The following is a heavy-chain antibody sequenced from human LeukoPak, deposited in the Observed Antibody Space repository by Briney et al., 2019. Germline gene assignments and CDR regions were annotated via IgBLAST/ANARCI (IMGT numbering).Heavy chain of an antibody. V-gene: IGHV3-74*01. D-gene: IGHD1-26*01. J-gene: IGHJ4*02. CDR2: INSDGSST. CDR1: GFTFSSDW. Sequence: PGGSLRLSCAASGFTFSSDWMHWVRQAPGKGLVWVSRINSDGSSTTYADSVKGRFTISRDNAKNTLYLQMNSLRAEDTAVYYCARDPSYSENLDYWGQGTLVTVSS. CDR3: ARDPSYSENLDY.